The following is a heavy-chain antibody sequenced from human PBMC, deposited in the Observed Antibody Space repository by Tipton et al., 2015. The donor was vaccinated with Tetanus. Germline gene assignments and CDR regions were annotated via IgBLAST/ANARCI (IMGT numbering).Heavy chain of an antibody. CDR3: AKHGDRDTIGHHFDY. CDR1: DGSLGTFY. V-gene: IGHV4-59*05. J-gene: IGHJ4*02. CDR2: IYYSGIP. D-gene: IGHD4-17*01. Sequence: TLSLTCTVSDGSLGTFYWTWIRQPPGRGLEWIGSIYYSGIPYYNPSLKSRVTISIDTSKDQFSLRLSSVTAADTALYYCAKHGDRDTIGHHFDYWTQGTLVTVSS.